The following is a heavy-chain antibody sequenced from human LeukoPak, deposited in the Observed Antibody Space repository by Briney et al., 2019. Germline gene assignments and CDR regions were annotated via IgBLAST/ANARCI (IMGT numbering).Heavy chain of an antibody. CDR2: ISYDGSNK. J-gene: IGHJ5*02. D-gene: IGHD3-9*01. Sequence: GGSLRLSCAASGFTFSSYAMHWVRQAPGKGLEWVAVISYDGSNKYYADSVKGRFTISRDNSKNTLYLQMNSLRAEDTAVYYCARVYYDILTGYYDENWFDPWGQGTLVTVSS. V-gene: IGHV3-30*04. CDR3: ARVYYDILTGYYDENWFDP. CDR1: GFTFSSYA.